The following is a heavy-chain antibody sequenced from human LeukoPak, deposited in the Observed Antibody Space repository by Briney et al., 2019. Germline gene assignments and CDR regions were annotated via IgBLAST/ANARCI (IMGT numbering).Heavy chain of an antibody. D-gene: IGHD2-2*01. CDR2: INHSGST. V-gene: IGHV4-38-2*01. Sequence: SETLSLTCAVSGYSISSGYYWGWIRQPPGKGLEWIGEINHSGSTNYNPSLKSRVTISVDTSKNQFSLKLSSVTAADTAVYYCARGRGTYCSSTSCYPGDYYYYMGVWGKGTTVTVSS. CDR3: ARGRGTYCSSTSCYPGDYYYYMGV. J-gene: IGHJ6*03. CDR1: GYSISSGYY.